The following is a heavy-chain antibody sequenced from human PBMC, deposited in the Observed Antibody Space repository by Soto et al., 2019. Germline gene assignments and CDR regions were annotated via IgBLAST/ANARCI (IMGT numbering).Heavy chain of an antibody. Sequence: QIQLLQSGAEVKKPGASVKVTCKASGYTFRNFGISWVRQAPGQGLEWMGWISAYNANANYAQKFQGRLTMTADTSTSTAYLELGSLRSDVTAVYYCARDNSYFDYWGQGTLVTVSS. CDR3: ARDNSYFDY. J-gene: IGHJ4*02. CDR2: ISAYNANA. V-gene: IGHV1-18*01. CDR1: GYTFRNFG.